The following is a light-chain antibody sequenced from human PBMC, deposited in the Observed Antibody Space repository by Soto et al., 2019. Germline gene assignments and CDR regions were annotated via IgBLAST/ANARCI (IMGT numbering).Light chain of an antibody. Sequence: IVLTQSPGTVSLSIGERATLSCRASQSVRSSYLAWYQQKPGQALRLLIYGASSRATGIPDRFSGSGSGTDFTLTISRLEPEDFAVYYCQPRRNSIPFGQGTRLEIK. V-gene: IGKV3D-20*02. J-gene: IGKJ5*01. CDR3: QPRRNSIP. CDR1: QSVRSSY. CDR2: GAS.